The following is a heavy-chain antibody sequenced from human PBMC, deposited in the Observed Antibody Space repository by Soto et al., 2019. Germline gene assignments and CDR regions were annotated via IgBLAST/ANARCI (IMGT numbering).Heavy chain of an antibody. CDR3: ARGRGVRGHDAFDI. CDR2: IIRIFGTT. J-gene: IGHJ3*02. Sequence: SVKVSSKSSGGTFSGYDIIYVRQAPGQGLEWKGGIIRIFGTTNYSHKFHGRFTITSDKSSSTGYMDLSSLISEYTAVYYCARGRGVRGHDAFDIWGRGTMGTVSS. D-gene: IGHD3-10*01. V-gene: IGHV1-69*06. CDR1: GGTFSGYD.